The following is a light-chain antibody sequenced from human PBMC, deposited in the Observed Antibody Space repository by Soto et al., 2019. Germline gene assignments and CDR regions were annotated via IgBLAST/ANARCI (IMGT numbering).Light chain of an antibody. Sequence: ELTQPPSVSVAPGKTARITCGGNNIGSKSVHWYQQKPGQAPVLVIYYDSDRPSGIPERFSGSNSGNTATLTISRVEAGDESDYYCQVWDSSSDHVVFGGGTKLTVL. CDR3: QVWDSSSDHVV. CDR2: YDS. J-gene: IGLJ2*01. CDR1: NIGSKS. V-gene: IGLV3-21*04.